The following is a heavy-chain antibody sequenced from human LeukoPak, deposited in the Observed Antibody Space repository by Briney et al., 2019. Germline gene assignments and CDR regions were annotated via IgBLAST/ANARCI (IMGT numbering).Heavy chain of an antibody. D-gene: IGHD4-23*01. CDR1: GGSISSYY. V-gene: IGHV4-59*08. Sequence: SETLCLTCTVSGGSISSYYWSWIRQPPGKGLEWLGYIYDSGTTNYNPSLKSRVTISVDTSKNKFSLKLSSVTAADAAVYYCARHSRGGPGRGKCFDPWGQGTLVTVSS. CDR2: IYDSGTT. J-gene: IGHJ5*02. CDR3: ARHSRGGPGRGKCFDP.